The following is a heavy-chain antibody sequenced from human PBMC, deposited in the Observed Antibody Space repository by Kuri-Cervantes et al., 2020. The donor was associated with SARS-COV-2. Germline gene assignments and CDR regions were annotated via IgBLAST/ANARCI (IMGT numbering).Heavy chain of an antibody. J-gene: IGHJ4*02. V-gene: IGHV4-34*01. Sequence: GSLRLSCAVYGGSFSGYYWSWIRQPPGKELEWIGEINHSGSTNYNPSLKSRVTISVDTSKNQFSLKLSSVTAADTAVYYCARGWLFGYWGQGTLVTVSS. CDR3: ARGWLFGY. CDR2: INHSGST. CDR1: GGSFSGYY. D-gene: IGHD2-21*01.